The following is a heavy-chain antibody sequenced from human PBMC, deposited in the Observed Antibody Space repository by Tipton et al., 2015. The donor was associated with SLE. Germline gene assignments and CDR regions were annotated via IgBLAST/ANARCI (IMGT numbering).Heavy chain of an antibody. CDR3: ARDARSGWHPDY. V-gene: IGHV4-34*01. D-gene: IGHD6-19*01. CDR1: GGSFSGYY. J-gene: IGHJ4*02. CDR2: INHSGST. Sequence: TLSLTCAVYGGSFSGYYWSWIRQPPGKGLEWIGEINHSGSTNYNPSLKSRVTISVDTSKKQFSLKLSSVTAADTAVYYCARDARSGWHPDYWGQGTLVTVSS.